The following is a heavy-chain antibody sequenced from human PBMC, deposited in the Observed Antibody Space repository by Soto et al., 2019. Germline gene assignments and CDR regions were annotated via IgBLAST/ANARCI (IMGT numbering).Heavy chain of an antibody. J-gene: IGHJ4*02. CDR2: VSGSNGKT. CDR3: ARDFYPLAYYFDP. V-gene: IGHV1-18*04. Sequence: ASVKVSCKASGYTFINHGISWVRQAPGQGLEWMGWVSGSNGKTKYTQKFQGRVTMTRETSTSTAHMELRNLTSDDTAVYFCARDFYPLAYYFDPWGQGTLVTVSS. CDR1: GYTFINHG.